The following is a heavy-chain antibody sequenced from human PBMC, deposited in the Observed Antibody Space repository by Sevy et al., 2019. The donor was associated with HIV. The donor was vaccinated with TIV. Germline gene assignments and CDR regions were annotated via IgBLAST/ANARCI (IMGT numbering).Heavy chain of an antibody. J-gene: IGHJ4*02. D-gene: IGHD5-18*01. CDR2: IRYDGSDK. Sequence: GGSLRLSCAASGFTFSNYGMHWVRQVPGKGLEWVTFIRYDGSDKYYAASVKGRFTISRDDSKNTLYLQMDSLRAEDTAVYYCAAGDTSMVTDLDYWGQGTLVTVSS. CDR3: AAGDTSMVTDLDY. CDR1: GFTFSNYG. V-gene: IGHV3-30*02.